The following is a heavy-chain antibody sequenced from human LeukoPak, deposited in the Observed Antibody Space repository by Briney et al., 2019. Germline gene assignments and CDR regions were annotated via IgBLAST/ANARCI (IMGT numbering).Heavy chain of an antibody. V-gene: IGHV3-30-3*01. J-gene: IGHJ5*02. Sequence: GGSLRLSCAASGFTFSSYAMHWVRQAPGKGLEWVAVISYDGSNKYYADSVKGRFTISRDNSKNTLYLQMNSLRAEGTAVYYCARAPLTTYYYDSSGYHWGQGTLVTVSS. CDR3: ARAPLTTYYYDSSGYH. D-gene: IGHD3-22*01. CDR2: ISYDGSNK. CDR1: GFTFSSYA.